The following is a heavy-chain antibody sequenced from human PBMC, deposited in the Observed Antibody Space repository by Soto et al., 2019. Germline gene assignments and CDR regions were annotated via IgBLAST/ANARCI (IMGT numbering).Heavy chain of an antibody. CDR1: GYSFSNYL. Sequence: PRGALKISRKGFGYSFSNYLIGWGRQMPGKSLGGVGIIYPGDSDTRYSPSFQGQVTISADKSISTAYLQWSSLKASDTAMYYCARYMVRGVIKPPLYYYYYGMDVWGQGTTVTVSS. J-gene: IGHJ6*02. CDR2: IYPGDSDT. D-gene: IGHD3-10*01. CDR3: ARYMVRGVIKPPLYYYYYGMDV. V-gene: IGHV5-51*01.